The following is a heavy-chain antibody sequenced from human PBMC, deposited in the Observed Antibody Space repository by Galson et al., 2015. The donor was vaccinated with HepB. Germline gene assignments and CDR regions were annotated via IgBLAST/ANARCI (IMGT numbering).Heavy chain of an antibody. CDR2: ISAYNGNT. V-gene: IGHV1-18*01. CDR3: ARAAYYDFWSGYHADYYYYGMDV. J-gene: IGHJ6*02. Sequence: SVKVSCKASGYTFTSYGISWVRQAPGQGLEWMGWISAYNGNTNYAQKLQGRATMTTDTSTSTAYMELRSLRSDDTAVYYCARAAYYDFWSGYHADYYYYGMDVWGQGTTVTVSS. CDR1: GYTFTSYG. D-gene: IGHD3-3*01.